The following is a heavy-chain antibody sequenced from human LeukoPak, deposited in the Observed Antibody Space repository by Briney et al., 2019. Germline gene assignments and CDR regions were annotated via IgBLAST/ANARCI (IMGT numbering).Heavy chain of an antibody. CDR2: INPSGVST. CDR3: ARVAAAGFAYDKFDP. D-gene: IGHD6-13*01. V-gene: IGHV1-46*01. Sequence: ASVTVSCKASGYTFTIYYMHWVRQAPGQGLEWMGIINPSGVSTNYAQKFQGRVNMTRDTSTNTVYMELGSLRSEDTAVYYCARVAAAGFAYDKFDPWGQGTLVTVSS. J-gene: IGHJ5*02. CDR1: GYTFTIYY.